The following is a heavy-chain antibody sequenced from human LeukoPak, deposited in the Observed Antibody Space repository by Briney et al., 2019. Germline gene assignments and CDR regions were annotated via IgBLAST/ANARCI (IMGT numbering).Heavy chain of an antibody. J-gene: IGHJ5*02. CDR2: ISAYSGNT. D-gene: IGHD3-10*01. CDR1: GYTFFSYG. Sequence: ASVTVSFTASGYTFFSYGITWVRPAPGQGLEWMGWISAYSGNTNYAQKLQGRVTMTTDTSTSTAYMELRSLRSDDTAVYYCARDVTMVQDNWFDPWGQGTLVTVSS. CDR3: ARDVTMVQDNWFDP. V-gene: IGHV1-18*04.